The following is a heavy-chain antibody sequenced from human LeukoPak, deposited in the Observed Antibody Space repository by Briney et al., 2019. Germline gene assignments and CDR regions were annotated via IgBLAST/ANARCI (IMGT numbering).Heavy chain of an antibody. Sequence: GGSLRLSCAASGFIFSNYGMSWVRQAPGKGLEWVSSISFSSTHIYYADSIQGRFTISRDNAENSLYLQMNSLRAEDTAVYYCARDDTGGFYYRWGQGTLVTVSS. CDR2: ISFSSTHI. D-gene: IGHD3-22*01. V-gene: IGHV3-21*06. J-gene: IGHJ5*02. CDR3: ARDDTGGFYYR. CDR1: GFIFSNYG.